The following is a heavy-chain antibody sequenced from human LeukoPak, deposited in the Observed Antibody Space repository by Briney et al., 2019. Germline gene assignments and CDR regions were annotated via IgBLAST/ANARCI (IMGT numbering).Heavy chain of an antibody. CDR2: INHSGST. CDR1: GGSFSGYY. J-gene: IGHJ5*02. CDR3: ARRYCSSTSCLIRRFDP. Sequence: SETLSLTCAVYGGSFSGYYWSWIRQPPGKGLVWIGEINHSGSTNYNPSLKSRVTISVDTSKNQFSLKLSSVTAADTAVYYCARRYCSSTSCLIRRFDPWGQGTLVTVSS. D-gene: IGHD2-2*01. V-gene: IGHV4-34*01.